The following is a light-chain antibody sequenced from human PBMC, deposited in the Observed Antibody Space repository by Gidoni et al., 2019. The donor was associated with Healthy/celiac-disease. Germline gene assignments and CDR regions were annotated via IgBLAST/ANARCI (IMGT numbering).Light chain of an antibody. Sequence: SYELTQPPSVSVSPGQTARITCSGDALPKQYAYWYQQKPGQAPVLVIYKDSERPSGSPERFSGSSSGTTVTLTISGVQAEDEADYYCQSADSSGEVFGGGTKLTVL. CDR3: QSADSSGEV. CDR1: ALPKQY. CDR2: KDS. V-gene: IGLV3-25*03. J-gene: IGLJ2*01.